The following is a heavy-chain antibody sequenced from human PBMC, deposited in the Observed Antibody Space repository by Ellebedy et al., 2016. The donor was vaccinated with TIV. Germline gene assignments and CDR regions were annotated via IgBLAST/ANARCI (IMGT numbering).Heavy chain of an antibody. J-gene: IGHJ4*02. Sequence: ASVKVSCKASGYTFTSYGISWVRQAPGQGLEWMGWISAYNGNTNYAQKLQGRVTMTTDTSTSTAYMELRSLRSDDTAVYYCAREGWELLRVDPYYFDYWGQGTLVTVSS. CDR1: GYTFTSYG. V-gene: IGHV1-18*01. CDR2: ISAYNGNT. D-gene: IGHD1-26*01. CDR3: AREGWELLRVDPYYFDY.